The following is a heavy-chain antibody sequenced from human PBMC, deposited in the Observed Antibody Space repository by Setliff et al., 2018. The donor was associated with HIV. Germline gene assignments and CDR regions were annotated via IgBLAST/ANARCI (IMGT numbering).Heavy chain of an antibody. D-gene: IGHD5-18*01. J-gene: IGHJ6*02. CDR2: ISSGGGSI. CDR1: GFSFSDYY. CDR3: ARDTAMVPYYYYGMDV. Sequence: GGSLRLSCVASGFSFSDYYMSWIRQAPGKGLEWISYISSGGGSISYAASVKGRFTISRDNAKNSLYLQMNSLRAEDTAVYYCARDTAMVPYYYYGMDVWGQGTTVTVSS. V-gene: IGHV3-11*04.